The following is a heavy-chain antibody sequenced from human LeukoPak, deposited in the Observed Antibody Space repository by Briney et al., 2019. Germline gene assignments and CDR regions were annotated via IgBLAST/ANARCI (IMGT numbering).Heavy chain of an antibody. D-gene: IGHD3-9*01. J-gene: IGHJ6*03. CDR1: GSSIGSFY. CDR3: ARAGTYYNTLTGETYHYYYMDV. Sequence: SETLSLTCAVSGSSIGSFYWSWIRQPPGKGLEWIGYMYHSGSSNYNPSLKSRVTISVDTSKSQFSLRLSSVTPADTAVYYCARAGTYYNTLTGETYHYYYMDVWGKGTTVTVSS. V-gene: IGHV4-59*01. CDR2: MYHSGSS.